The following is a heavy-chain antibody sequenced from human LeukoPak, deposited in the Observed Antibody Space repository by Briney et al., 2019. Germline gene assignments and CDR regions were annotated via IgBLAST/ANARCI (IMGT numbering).Heavy chain of an antibody. J-gene: IGHJ5*02. V-gene: IGHV1-69*04. CDR2: IIPILVIA. Sequence: ASVKVSCKASGGTFSSYAISWVRQAPGQGLEWMGRIIPILVIANYAQKFQGRVTITADKSTSTAYMELSSLRSEDTAVYYCARDRVLMVRGRGIFDPWGQGTLVTVSS. D-gene: IGHD3-10*01. CDR1: GGTFSSYA. CDR3: ARDRVLMVRGRGIFDP.